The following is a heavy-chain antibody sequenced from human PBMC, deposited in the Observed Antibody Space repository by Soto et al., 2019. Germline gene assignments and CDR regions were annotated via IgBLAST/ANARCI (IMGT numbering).Heavy chain of an antibody. J-gene: IGHJ4*02. CDR3: AKNGIPILEQPNDY. CDR1: GFTFSSYA. D-gene: IGHD1-1*01. Sequence: GGSLRLSCAASGFTFSSYAMHCVRQAPGKGLEWVAVISYDGSNKYYADSVKGRFTISRDNSKNTLYLQMNSLRAEDTAVYYCAKNGIPILEQPNDYWGQGTLVTVSS. V-gene: IGHV3-30-3*02. CDR2: ISYDGSNK.